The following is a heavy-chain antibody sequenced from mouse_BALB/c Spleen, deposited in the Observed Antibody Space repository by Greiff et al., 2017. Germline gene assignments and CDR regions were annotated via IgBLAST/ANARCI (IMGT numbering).Heavy chain of an antibody. CDR3: AITTVVAVDY. J-gene: IGHJ2*01. D-gene: IGHD1-1*01. V-gene: IGHV14-3*02. CDR2: IDPANGNT. Sequence: EVQLQQSGAELVKPGASVKLSCTASGFNIKDTYMHWVKQRPEQGLEWIGRIDPANGNTKYDPKFQGKATITADTSSNTAYLQLSSLTSEDTAVYYCAITTVVAVDYWGQGTTLTVSS. CDR1: GFNIKDTY.